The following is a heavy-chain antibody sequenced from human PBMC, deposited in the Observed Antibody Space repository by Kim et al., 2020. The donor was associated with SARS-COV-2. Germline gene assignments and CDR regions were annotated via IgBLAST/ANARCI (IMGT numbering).Heavy chain of an antibody. CDR2: INHSGST. Sequence: SETLSLTCAVYGGSFSGYYWSWIRQPPGKGLEWIGEINHSGSTNYNPSLKSRVTISVDTSKNQFSLKLSSVTAADTAVYYCARGVTGIAVAAPVGKFDYWGQGTLVTVSS. CDR1: GGSFSGYY. CDR3: ARGVTGIAVAAPVGKFDY. J-gene: IGHJ4*02. V-gene: IGHV4-34*01. D-gene: IGHD6-19*01.